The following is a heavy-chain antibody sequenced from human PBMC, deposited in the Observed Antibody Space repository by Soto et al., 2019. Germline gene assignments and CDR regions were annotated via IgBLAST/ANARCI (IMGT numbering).Heavy chain of an antibody. CDR2: IWYDGSNK. CDR3: ARDGQSLTPYALDV. D-gene: IGHD6-19*01. V-gene: IGHV3-33*01. CDR1: GFTFSGHA. Sequence: QVQVVEPGGGVVQPGRSLRLSCTPSGFTFSGHAMHWVRQAPGKGLEWVAQIWYDGSNKYYADSVKGRFTISRDNSKNTLYVQMDSLTVEDTAVYYCARDGQSLTPYALDVWGQGTSVTVSS. J-gene: IGHJ6*02.